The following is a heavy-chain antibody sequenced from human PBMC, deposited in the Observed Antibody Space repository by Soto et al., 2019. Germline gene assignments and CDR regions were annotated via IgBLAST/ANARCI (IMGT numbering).Heavy chain of an antibody. CDR2: TYHSGNT. D-gene: IGHD3-16*01. CDR1: RGSMSSSDW. J-gene: IGHJ3*02. Sequence: QLQESGPGLVEPSGTLSLTCAVSRGSMSSSDWWCWVRQAPGKGLEWIGETYHSGNTNYNPSLKSRVTLSVDNSKNQFSLTLTSVTAADTGVYYCATWGSTASDIWGQGTMVTVSS. V-gene: IGHV4-4*02. CDR3: ATWGSTASDI.